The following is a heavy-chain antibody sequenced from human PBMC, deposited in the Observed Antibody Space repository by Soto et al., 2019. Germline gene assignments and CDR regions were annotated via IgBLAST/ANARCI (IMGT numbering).Heavy chain of an antibody. CDR3: ASTEDFFDY. CDR2: IFYSGST. Sequence: QVQLQESGPGLVKPSQTLSLTCSDSGVSLTSGTYYWSWIRQHPGKGLEWIGYIFYSGSTDYNPSLKSRVNISVDTSKNQFSLKLSSVTAADTAVYYCASTEDFFDYWGQGTLVTVSS. V-gene: IGHV4-31*03. CDR1: GVSLTSGTYY. J-gene: IGHJ4*02.